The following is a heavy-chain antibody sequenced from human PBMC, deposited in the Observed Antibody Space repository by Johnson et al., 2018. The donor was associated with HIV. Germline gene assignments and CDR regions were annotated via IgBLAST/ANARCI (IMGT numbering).Heavy chain of an antibody. J-gene: IGHJ3*02. CDR3: ATWGFVDDDAFDI. Sequence: EVQLVESGGGVVQPGRSLRLSCAVSGFTFSSYAMHWVRQAPGKGLEYVSAISSNGGSTYYANSVKGRFTISRDNSKNTLYLQMNSLRAEDTAVYYCATWGFVDDDAFDIWGQGTMVTVSS. V-gene: IGHV3-64*01. D-gene: IGHD2-21*01. CDR2: ISSNGGST. CDR1: GFTFSSYA.